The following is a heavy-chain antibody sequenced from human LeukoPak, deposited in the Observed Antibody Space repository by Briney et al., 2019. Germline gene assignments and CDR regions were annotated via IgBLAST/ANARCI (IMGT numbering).Heavy chain of an antibody. D-gene: IGHD4-17*01. CDR1: GFTFSSYG. CDR2: ISYDGSNK. J-gene: IGHJ5*02. CDR3: GKSDYGYWFDP. V-gene: IGHV3-30*18. Sequence: GGSLRLSCAASGFTFSSYGMHWVRQAPGKGLEWVAVISYDGSNKYYADSVKGRFTISRDNSKNTLYLQMNSLRVEDTAIYYCGKSDYGYWFDPWGQGTLVTVSS.